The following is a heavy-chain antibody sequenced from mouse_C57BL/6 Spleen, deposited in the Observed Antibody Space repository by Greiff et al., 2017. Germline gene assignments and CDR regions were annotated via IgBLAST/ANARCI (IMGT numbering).Heavy chain of an antibody. CDR1: GYTFTSYW. J-gene: IGHJ4*01. V-gene: IGHV1-64*01. Sequence: QVQLKESGAELVKPGASVKLSCKASGYTFTSYWMHWVKQRPGQGLEWIGMIHPNSGSTNYNEKFKSKATLTVDKSSSTAYMQLSSLTAEDSAVYYWATITTALYYYAMDYWGQGTSVTVAS. CDR3: ATITTALYYYAMDY. D-gene: IGHD1-1*01. CDR2: IHPNSGST.